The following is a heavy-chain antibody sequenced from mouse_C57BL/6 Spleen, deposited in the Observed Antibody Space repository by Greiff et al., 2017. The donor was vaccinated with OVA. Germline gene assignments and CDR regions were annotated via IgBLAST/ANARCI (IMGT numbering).Heavy chain of an antibody. V-gene: IGHV1-18*01. D-gene: IGHD1-1*01. J-gene: IGHJ4*01. CDR1: GYTFTDYN. CDR2: INPNNGGT. Sequence: VQLQQSGPELVKPGASVKIPCKASGYTFTDYNMDWVKQSHGKSLEWIGDINPNNGGTIYNQKFKGKATLTVDKSSSTAYMELRSLTSEDTAVYYCAGSVYGSPYAMDYWGQGTSVTVSS. CDR3: AGSVYGSPYAMDY.